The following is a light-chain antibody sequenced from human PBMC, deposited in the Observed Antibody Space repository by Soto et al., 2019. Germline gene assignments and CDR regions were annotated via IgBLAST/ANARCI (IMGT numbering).Light chain of an antibody. J-gene: IGKJ4*01. CDR3: QQTYSGPLT. V-gene: IGKV1-39*01. Sequence: IHLTQSPSSLSASVGDRVTITCRASQTIIVYLNWYQQKPGRAPDVLIYSASTRRSGVPSRFSGSGSGTDFTLTITSLQPEDFATYYCQQTYSGPLTFGGGTKVDI. CDR2: SAS. CDR1: QTIIVY.